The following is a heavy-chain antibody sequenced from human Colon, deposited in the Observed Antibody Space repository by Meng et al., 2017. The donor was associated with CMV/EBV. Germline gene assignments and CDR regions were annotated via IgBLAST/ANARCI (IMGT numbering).Heavy chain of an antibody. J-gene: IGHJ5*02. D-gene: IGHD1-1*01. Sequence: SETLSLTCTVSGGSISRSSYYWSWIRQRPGEGLEWIGFIYYNGNTEYNPSLKSRLTISIDTSKNQFFLNLRSVTAADTAVYHCAGLYGTYFSSWFDPWGQGTLVTVSS. CDR1: GGSISRSSYY. V-gene: IGHV4-61*05. CDR2: IYYNGNT. CDR3: AGLYGTYFSSWFDP.